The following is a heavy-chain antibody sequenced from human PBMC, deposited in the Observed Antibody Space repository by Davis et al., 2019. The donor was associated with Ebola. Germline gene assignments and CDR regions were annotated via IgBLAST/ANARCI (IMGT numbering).Heavy chain of an antibody. D-gene: IGHD3-16*01. CDR1: GFTFSSYA. J-gene: IGHJ3*02. CDR2: ISGSGGST. CDR3: AKVRSYGAFDI. Sequence: GESLKISCAASGFTFSSYAMSWVRQAPGKGLEWVSAISGSGGSTYYADSVKGRFTISRDNSKNTLYLQMNSLRAEDTGVYYCAKVRSYGAFDIWGQGTMVTVSS. V-gene: IGHV3-23*01.